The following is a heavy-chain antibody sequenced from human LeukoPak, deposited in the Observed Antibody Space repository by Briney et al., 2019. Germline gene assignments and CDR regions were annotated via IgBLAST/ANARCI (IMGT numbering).Heavy chain of an antibody. V-gene: IGHV4-38-2*01. Sequence: SETLSLTCAVSGYSISSDNYWVWIRQPPGQGLEWTGGIYHSGSTYYNPSLKSRVTMSVDTSKTRYTLKLSSVTAADTAVYYCARAPRDSSSSNYMRRFDYWGQGTLVTVSS. D-gene: IGHD3-22*01. CDR3: ARAPRDSSSSNYMRRFDY. CDR1: GYSISSDNY. CDR2: IYHSGST. J-gene: IGHJ4*02.